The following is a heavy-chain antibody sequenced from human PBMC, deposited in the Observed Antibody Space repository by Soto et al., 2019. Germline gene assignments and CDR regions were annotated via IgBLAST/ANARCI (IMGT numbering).Heavy chain of an antibody. J-gene: IGHJ5*02. CDR1: GGSIRSGDYY. D-gene: IGHD4-17*01. V-gene: IGHV4-30-4*01. CDR3: ARVYGDYVEGDWFDP. Sequence: SETLSLTCTVSGGSIRSGDYYWSWIRQPPGKGLEWIGYIYYSGSTYYNPSLKSRVTISVDTSKNQFSLKLSSVTAADTAVYYCARVYGDYVEGDWFDPWGQGTLVTVSS. CDR2: IYYSGST.